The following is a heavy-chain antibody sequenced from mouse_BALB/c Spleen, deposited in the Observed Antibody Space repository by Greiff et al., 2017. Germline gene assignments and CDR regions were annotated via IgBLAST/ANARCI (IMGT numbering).Heavy chain of an antibody. V-gene: IGHV1-39*01. J-gene: IGHJ4*01. D-gene: IGHD2-14*01. Sequence: VQLKESGPELEKPGASVKISCKASGYSFTGYNMNWVKQSNGKSLEWIGNIDPYYGGTSYNQKFKGKATLTVDKSSSTAYMQLKSLTSEDSAVYYCARRDRYDEEYAMDYWGQGTSVTVSS. CDR3: ARRDRYDEEYAMDY. CDR2: IDPYYGGT. CDR1: GYSFTGYN.